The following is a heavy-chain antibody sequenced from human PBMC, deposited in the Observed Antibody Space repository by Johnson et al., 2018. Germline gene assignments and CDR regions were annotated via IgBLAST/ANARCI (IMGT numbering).Heavy chain of an antibody. Sequence: VESGGSLRLXCAASGFTFSSYAMSWVRQAPGKGLEWVSAISGSGNNPYHTDSVKGRFTISRDNSKNTLSLQMNNLRAEDTAVYYCAKDSATMVRGHHVDVWGQGTTVTVSS. J-gene: IGHJ6*02. CDR2: ISGSGNNP. V-gene: IGHV3-23*01. CDR3: AKDSATMVRGHHVDV. D-gene: IGHD3-10*01. CDR1: GFTFSSYA.